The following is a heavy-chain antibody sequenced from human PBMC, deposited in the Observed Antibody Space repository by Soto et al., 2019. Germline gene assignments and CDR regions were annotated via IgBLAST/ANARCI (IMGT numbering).Heavy chain of an antibody. Sequence: GGSLRLSCATSGFTFSSYSMNWVRQAPGKGLEWVSSISSSSSYIYYADSVKGRFTISRDNAKNSLCLQMNSLRAEDTAVYYCANLGHPILGPEYNWFDPWGQGTLVTVSS. D-gene: IGHD3-16*01. CDR1: GFTFSSYS. CDR3: ANLGHPILGPEYNWFDP. CDR2: ISSSSSYI. J-gene: IGHJ5*02. V-gene: IGHV3-21*01.